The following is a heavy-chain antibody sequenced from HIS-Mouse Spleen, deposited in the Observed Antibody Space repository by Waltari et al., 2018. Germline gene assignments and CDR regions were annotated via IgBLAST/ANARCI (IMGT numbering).Heavy chain of an antibody. CDR2: ST. J-gene: IGHJ1*01. V-gene: IGHV4-59*01. D-gene: IGHD6-13*01. CDR3: ARCSSSAEYFQH. Sequence: STNYNPSLKSRVTISVDTSKNQFSLKLSSVTAADTAVYYCARCSSSAEYFQHWGQGTLVTVSS.